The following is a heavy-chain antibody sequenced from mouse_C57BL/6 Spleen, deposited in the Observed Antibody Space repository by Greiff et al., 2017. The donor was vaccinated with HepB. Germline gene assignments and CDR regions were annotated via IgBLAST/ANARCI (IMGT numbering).Heavy chain of an antibody. CDR1: GYAFSSSW. CDR3: AREGITTVAYWDYAMDY. V-gene: IGHV1-82*01. Sequence: VQLQQSGPELVKPGASVKISCKASGYAFSSSWMNWVKQRPGKGLEWIGRIYPGDGDTNYNGKFKGKATLTADKSSSTAYMQLSSLTSEDSAVYFCAREGITTVAYWDYAMDYWGQGTSVTVSS. D-gene: IGHD1-1*01. J-gene: IGHJ4*01. CDR2: IYPGDGDT.